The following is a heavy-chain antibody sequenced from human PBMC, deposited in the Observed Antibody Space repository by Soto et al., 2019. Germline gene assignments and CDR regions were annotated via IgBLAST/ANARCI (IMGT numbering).Heavy chain of an antibody. CDR3: ARHLPSSGSYFDY. D-gene: IGHD3-10*01. CDR1: GGSISSSSYY. Sequence: QLQLQESGPGLVKPSETLSLTCTVSGGSISSSSYYWGWIRQPPGKGLEWIGSIYYSGSTYYNPSLKSRVTISVDTSKNQFSLKLSSVTAADTAVYYCARHLPSSGSYFDYWGQGTLVTVSS. J-gene: IGHJ4*02. CDR2: IYYSGST. V-gene: IGHV4-39*01.